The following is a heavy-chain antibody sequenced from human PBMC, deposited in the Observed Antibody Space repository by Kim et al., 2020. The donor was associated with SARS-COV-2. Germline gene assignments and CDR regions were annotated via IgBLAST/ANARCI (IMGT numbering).Heavy chain of an antibody. D-gene: IGHD3-16*01. V-gene: IGHV3-48*03. J-gene: IGHJ6*02. CDR3: ANEGGMDV. CDR2: ISPSGATL. CDR1: GFTFSSYE. Sequence: GGSLRLSCAASGFTFSSYEMNWVRQAPGKGLEWVSYISPSGATLYSADSVKGRVTISRDNAKNSLYLQMNSLRAEDTAVDYCANEGGMDVWGQGTTVTVSS.